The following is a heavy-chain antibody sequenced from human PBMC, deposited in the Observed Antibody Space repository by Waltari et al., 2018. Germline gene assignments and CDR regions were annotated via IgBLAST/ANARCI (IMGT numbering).Heavy chain of an antibody. D-gene: IGHD4-17*01. CDR3: ARDGVSVTKYFFDY. V-gene: IGHV3-30-3*01. CDR1: GFTFSSYA. CDR2: IAYDGSNK. Sequence: QVQLVESGGGVVQPGRSLRLSFSASGFTFSSYAIPWVRPAPGKGLEWVAGIAYDGSNKYYADSVKGRFTISRDNSKNTLYLQMNSLRAEDTAVYYCARDGVSVTKYFFDYWGQGTLVTVSS. J-gene: IGHJ4*02.